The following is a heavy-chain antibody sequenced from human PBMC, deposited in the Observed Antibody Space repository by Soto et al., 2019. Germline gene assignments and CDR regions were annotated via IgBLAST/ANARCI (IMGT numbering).Heavy chain of an antibody. J-gene: IGHJ4*02. CDR2: LYTGTDT. V-gene: IGHV3-53*01. CDR3: GNTPRRGGFDS. Sequence: GGSLRLSCAASGFTVSSSYLTWVRQAPGKGLEWVAILYTGTDTVYADSVKGRFTISRDSSKNTLYLHMSSLRVEDTVVYYCGNTPRRGGFDSWGQGTVVTVSS. D-gene: IGHD3-16*01. CDR1: GFTVSSSY.